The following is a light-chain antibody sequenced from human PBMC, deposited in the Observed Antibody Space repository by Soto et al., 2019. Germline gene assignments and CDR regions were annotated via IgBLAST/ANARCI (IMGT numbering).Light chain of an antibody. Sequence: DVVMTQSPLSLPVTLGQPASISCRSSQSLVYIDGNIYLNWFQQRPGQSPRRLIYKVSILDSGVPDRFSGSGSGTDFTLTISRVDAEDVGVYYCMQATHRLRAFGGGTKVEIK. CDR2: KVS. V-gene: IGKV2-30*01. CDR1: QSLVYIDGNIY. CDR3: MQATHRLRA. J-gene: IGKJ4*01.